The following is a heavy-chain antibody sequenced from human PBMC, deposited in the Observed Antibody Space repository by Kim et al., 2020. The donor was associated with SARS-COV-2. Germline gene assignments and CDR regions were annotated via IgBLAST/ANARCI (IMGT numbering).Heavy chain of an antibody. D-gene: IGHD6-13*01. CDR2: IVVGSGNT. V-gene: IGHV1-58*01. CDR1: GFTFTSSA. J-gene: IGHJ4*02. Sequence: SVKVSCKASGFTFTSSAVQWVRQARGQRLEWIGWIVVGSGNTNYAQKFQERVTITRDMSTSIAYMELSSLRSEDTAVYYCAAVNSRPAALDYWGQGTLVTVSS. CDR3: AAVNSRPAALDY.